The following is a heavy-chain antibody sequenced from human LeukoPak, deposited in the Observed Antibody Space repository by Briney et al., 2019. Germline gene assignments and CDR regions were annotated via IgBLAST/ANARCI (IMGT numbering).Heavy chain of an antibody. CDR2: IYYSGST. CDR1: GGSISSYY. J-gene: IGHJ4*02. Sequence: SETLSLTCTVSGGSISSYYWSWIRQPPGKGLEWIGYIYYSGSTNYNPSLRSRVTISVDTSKNHFSLRLNSLTAADTAVYYCARHRYTSGWYAGFDYWGQGTLVTVSS. V-gene: IGHV4-59*08. D-gene: IGHD6-19*01. CDR3: ARHRYTSGWYAGFDY.